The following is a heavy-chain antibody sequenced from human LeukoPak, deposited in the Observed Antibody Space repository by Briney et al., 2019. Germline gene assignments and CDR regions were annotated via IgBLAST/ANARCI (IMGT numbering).Heavy chain of an antibody. Sequence: SETLSLTCSVYGGSFSGYYWSWIRQPPGKGLEWIGEINHSGSTNYNPSLKSRVTISVDTSKNQFSLKLSSVTAADTAVYYCAGYDSSGYSWGQGTLVTVSS. J-gene: IGHJ4*02. CDR1: GGSFSGYY. V-gene: IGHV4-34*01. CDR3: AGYDSSGYS. D-gene: IGHD3-22*01. CDR2: INHSGST.